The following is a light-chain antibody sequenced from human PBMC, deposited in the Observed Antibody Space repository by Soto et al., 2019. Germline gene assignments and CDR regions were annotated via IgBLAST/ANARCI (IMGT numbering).Light chain of an antibody. Sequence: DIQMTQSPSTLSASVGYRVTITGRASQSISAWLAWYQQKPGKAPNLLIYDVSTLDSGVPSRFSGSASGTEFTLTISSLESDDSATYYCQQYHRYSTFGQGTKVDIK. CDR1: QSISAW. CDR3: QQYHRYST. J-gene: IGKJ1*01. V-gene: IGKV1-5*01. CDR2: DVS.